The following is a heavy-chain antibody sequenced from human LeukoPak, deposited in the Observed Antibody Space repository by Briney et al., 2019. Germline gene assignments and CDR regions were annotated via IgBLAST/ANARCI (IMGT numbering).Heavy chain of an antibody. J-gene: IGHJ4*02. Sequence: GGSLRLSRAASGFTFSSYSMNWVRQAPGKGLEWVSSISSSSSYIYYADSVKGRFTISRDNAKNSLYLQMNSLRAEDTAVYYCARALGDNEDYWGQGTLVTVSS. CDR3: ARALGDNEDY. V-gene: IGHV3-21*01. CDR1: GFTFSSYS. CDR2: ISSSSSYI. D-gene: IGHD4-17*01.